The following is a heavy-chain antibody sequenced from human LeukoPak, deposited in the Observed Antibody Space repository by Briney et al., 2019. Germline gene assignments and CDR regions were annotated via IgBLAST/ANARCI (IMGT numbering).Heavy chain of an antibody. J-gene: IGHJ4*02. CDR2: ISYDGSNK. V-gene: IGHV3-30-3*01. Sequence: GGSLRLSCAASGFTFSSYAMHWVRQAPGKGLEWVAVISYDGSNKYYADSVKGRFTISRDNSKNTLYLQMNSLRAEDTAVYYCARAYCTNGVRSLAPFDYWGQGTLVTVSS. CDR3: ARAYCTNGVRSLAPFDY. CDR1: GFTFSSYA. D-gene: IGHD2-8*01.